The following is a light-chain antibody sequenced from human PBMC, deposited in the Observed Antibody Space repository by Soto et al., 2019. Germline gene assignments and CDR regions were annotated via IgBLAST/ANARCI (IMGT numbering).Light chain of an antibody. V-gene: IGLV2-14*01. J-gene: IGLJ2*01. CDR2: EVS. CDR1: SSGVGGYNY. CDR3: RSYTRSILL. Sequence: QSVLTQPASVSGSPGQSITISCTGTSSGVGGYNYVSWYQQHPGKAPKLMIYEVSNRPSGVSNRFSGSKSGNTASLTISGLQAEDEDDYYCRSYTRSILLFGGGTQLTVL.